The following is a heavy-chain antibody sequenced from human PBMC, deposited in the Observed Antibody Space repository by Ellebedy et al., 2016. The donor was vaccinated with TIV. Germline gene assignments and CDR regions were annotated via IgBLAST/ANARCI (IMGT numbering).Heavy chain of an antibody. D-gene: IGHD3-22*01. J-gene: IGHJ4*02. CDR1: GYTFTSYE. CDR3: ARKVVDSFGYYYFDY. CDR2: INPSGGST. V-gene: IGHV1-46*01. Sequence: ASVKVSCXASGYTFTSYEMHWVRQAPGQGLEWMGIINPSGGSTTYAQKFQGRVTMTRDTSTSTVYMYLSSLRSEDTAVYYCARKVVDSFGYYYFDYWGQGTLVTVSS.